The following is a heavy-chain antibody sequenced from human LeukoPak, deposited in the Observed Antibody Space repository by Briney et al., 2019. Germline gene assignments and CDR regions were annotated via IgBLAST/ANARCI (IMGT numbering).Heavy chain of an antibody. J-gene: IGHJ4*02. V-gene: IGHV3-21*01. CDR3: ARCSGGSCYRSDDY. Sequence: TGGSLRLSCAASGFTFSTYCMNWVRQAPGKGLEWVSSISSSGGYIYYADSVEGRFTISRDKAKHSLYLQMDSLIAADTAVSYCARCSGGSCYRSDDYWGQGTLVTVSS. CDR2: ISSSGGYI. D-gene: IGHD2-15*01. CDR1: GFTFSTYC.